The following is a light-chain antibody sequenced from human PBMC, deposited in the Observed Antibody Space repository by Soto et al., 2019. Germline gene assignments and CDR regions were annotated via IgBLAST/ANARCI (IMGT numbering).Light chain of an antibody. CDR1: QSISSW. Sequence: DIQMTQSPSTLSASVGDRVTITCRASQSISSWLAWYQQKPGKAPKLLIYDAASLESGVPLRLSGSGSGTEFTLTIRSLQSDDFAAYYCQHYNRYSSMYPFGQGAKLEIK. CDR2: DAA. J-gene: IGKJ2*01. CDR3: QHYNRYSSMYP. V-gene: IGKV1-5*01.